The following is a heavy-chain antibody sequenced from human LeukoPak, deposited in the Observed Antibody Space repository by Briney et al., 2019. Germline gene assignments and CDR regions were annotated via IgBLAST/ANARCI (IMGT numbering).Heavy chain of an antibody. CDR3: TKDDAYSSSWYACDI. Sequence: GGSLRLSCAASGFTFSDYGMHWVRQAPGKGPEWVAVISYDGNHKYYTDSVKGRFTIFRDNSKNTLYLQMSSLRAEDTAVYYCTKDDAYSSSWYACDIWGQGTMVTVSS. V-gene: IGHV3-30*18. CDR2: ISYDGNHK. D-gene: IGHD6-13*01. J-gene: IGHJ3*02. CDR1: GFTFSDYG.